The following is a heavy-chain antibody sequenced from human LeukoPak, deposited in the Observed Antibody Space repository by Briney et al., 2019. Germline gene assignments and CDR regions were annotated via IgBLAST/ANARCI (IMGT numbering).Heavy chain of an antibody. V-gene: IGHV3-23*01. CDR3: AKSWREDGDYWSFNY. CDR1: GFTFNRYG. D-gene: IGHD4-17*01. CDR2: ISASGGSI. Sequence: GGSQRLSCAASGFTFNRYGMSWVRQAPGKGLEWVSSISASGGSIYYADSVKGRFTISRDNSKNTLYLQLASLRVEDTAVYYCAKSWREDGDYWSFNYWGRGTLVTVSS. J-gene: IGHJ4*02.